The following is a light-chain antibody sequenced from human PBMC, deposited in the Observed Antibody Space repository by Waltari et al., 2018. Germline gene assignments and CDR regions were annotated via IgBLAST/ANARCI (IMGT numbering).Light chain of an antibody. J-gene: IGKJ4*01. CDR1: QSASTF. CDR2: DAS. CDR3: QQRNNWPPLT. Sequence: IVLTQSPATLSLSPGGRATLSCRASQSASTFLAWYQQKQGQAPRLLIYDASNRATGIPATFSGSRSGTDFTLTISILEPEDCAGYYCQQRNNWPPLTLGGGTKVEIK. V-gene: IGKV3-11*01.